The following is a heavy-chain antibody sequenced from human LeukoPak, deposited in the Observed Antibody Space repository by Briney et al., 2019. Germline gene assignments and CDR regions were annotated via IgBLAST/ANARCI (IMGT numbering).Heavy chain of an antibody. CDR2: IYHSGST. V-gene: IGHV4-38-2*01. J-gene: IGHJ4*02. CDR3: ASLVVVAATGYYFDY. Sequence: SETLSLTCAVSGYSISSGYYWGWIRQPPGKGLEWIGSIYHSGSTYYNPSLKSRVTISVDTSKNQFSLKLSSVTAADTAVYYCASLVVVAATGYYFDYWGQGTLVTVS. D-gene: IGHD2-15*01. CDR1: GYSISSGYY.